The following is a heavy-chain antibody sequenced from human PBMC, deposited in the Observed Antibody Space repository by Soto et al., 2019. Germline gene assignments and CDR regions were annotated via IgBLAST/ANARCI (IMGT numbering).Heavy chain of an antibody. J-gene: IGHJ4*02. CDR1: GYTFSSYS. CDR3: ARDNGYYDL. CDR2: ISTYSGNT. V-gene: IGHV1-18*04. Sequence: ASVKVSCKTAGYTFSSYSINWVRQAPGQGLEWMAWISTYSGNTHYVERVQGRVTVTLDKSARTAFMEMRGLTSDDTAVYFCARDNGYYDLWGQGTLVT.